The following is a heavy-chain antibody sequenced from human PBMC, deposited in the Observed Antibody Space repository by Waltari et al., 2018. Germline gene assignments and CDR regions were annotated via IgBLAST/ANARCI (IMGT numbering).Heavy chain of an antibody. D-gene: IGHD5-18*01. J-gene: IGHJ4*02. CDR1: GGTFSSYT. Sequence: QVQLVQSGAEVKKPGSSVKVSCKASGGTFSSYTISWVRQAPGQGLEWMGRIIPILGIANDAQKFQGKVTITADKSTSTAYMELSSLRSEDTAVYYCARATAMVIPPDYWGQGTLVTVSS. CDR3: ARATAMVIPPDY. V-gene: IGHV1-69*02. CDR2: IIPILGIA.